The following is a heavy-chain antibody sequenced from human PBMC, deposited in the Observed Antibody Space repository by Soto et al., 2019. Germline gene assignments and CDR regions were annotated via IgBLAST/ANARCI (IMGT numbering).Heavy chain of an antibody. CDR2: ISYDGSGQ. Sequence: GGSLRLSCRASGFIFTDYALHWVRQAPGKGLEWVSVISYDGSGQYYSDSVKGRFTISRDNSKSTLYLQMNSLTVEDGAVYYCADSWLPTSYWGPGTLVTVSS. D-gene: IGHD3-10*01. CDR1: GFIFTDYA. V-gene: IGHV3-30-3*01. J-gene: IGHJ4*02. CDR3: ADSWLPTSY.